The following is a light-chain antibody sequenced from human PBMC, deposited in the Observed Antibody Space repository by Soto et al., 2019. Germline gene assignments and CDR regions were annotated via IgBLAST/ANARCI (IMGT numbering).Light chain of an antibody. CDR2: DTF. J-gene: IGKJ1*01. CDR3: QQYGSPPPWS. CDR1: QSITDNY. Sequence: EIVLTQSPGTLSLSPGERITRSCRASQSITDNYLAWYQQKPGQAPRLLIYDTFIRAAGVPNRFSGSGSVTDFTLTISRLEPEDFGVYYCQQYGSPPPWSFGQGTKVDI. V-gene: IGKV3-20*01.